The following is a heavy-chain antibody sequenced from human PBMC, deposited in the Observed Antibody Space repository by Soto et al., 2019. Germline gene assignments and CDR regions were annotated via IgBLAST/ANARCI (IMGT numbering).Heavy chain of an antibody. CDR1: GFTFSNAL. J-gene: IGHJ4*02. V-gene: IGHV3-15*01. D-gene: IGHD6-19*01. CDR3: TTHDSIAEAGTTDYFDY. CDR2: IKSKTDGGTN. Sequence: EVQLVESGGGLVKPGGSLRLSCAASGFTFSNALMSWVRQAPGKGLEWVGRIKSKTDGGTNDYAAPGKGRITISRDDSKHTLYLQMNSLKTEDTDVDYCTTHDSIAEAGTTDYFDYWGQGTLVTVSS.